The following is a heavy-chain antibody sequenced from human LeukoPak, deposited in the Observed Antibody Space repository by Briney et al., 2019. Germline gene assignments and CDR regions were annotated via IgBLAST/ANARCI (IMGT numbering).Heavy chain of an antibody. CDR1: GYTFTSYG. CDR3: AREREEYYYDSSGYNG. Sequence: ASVKVSCKASGYTFTSYGISWVRQAPGQGLEWMGWINPNSGGTNYAQKFQGRVTMTRDTSISTAYMELSRLRSDDTAVYYCAREREEYYYDSSGYNGWGQGTLVTVSS. D-gene: IGHD3-22*01. CDR2: INPNSGGT. J-gene: IGHJ4*02. V-gene: IGHV1-2*02.